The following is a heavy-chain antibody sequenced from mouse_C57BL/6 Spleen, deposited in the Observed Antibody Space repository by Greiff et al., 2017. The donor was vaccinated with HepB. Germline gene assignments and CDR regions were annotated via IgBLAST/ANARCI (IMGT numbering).Heavy chain of an antibody. CDR1: GYAFSSSW. Sequence: QVQLKESGPELVKPGASVKISCKASGYAFSSSWMNWVKQRPGKGLEWIGRIYPGDGDTNYNGKFKGKATLTADKSSSTAYMQLSSLTSEDSAVYFCARQLRLRSGAMDYWGQGTSVTVSS. CDR3: ARQLRLRSGAMDY. J-gene: IGHJ4*01. D-gene: IGHD3-2*02. V-gene: IGHV1-82*01. CDR2: IYPGDGDT.